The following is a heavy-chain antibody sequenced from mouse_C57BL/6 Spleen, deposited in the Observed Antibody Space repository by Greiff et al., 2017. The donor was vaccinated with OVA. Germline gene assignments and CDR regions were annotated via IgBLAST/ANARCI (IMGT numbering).Heavy chain of an antibody. CDR3: ARGTTVVATIDY. V-gene: IGHV1-54*01. Sequence: QVQLQQSGAELVRPGTSVKVSCKASGYAFTNYLIEWVKQRPGQGLEWIGVINPGSGGTNYNEKFKGKATLTADKSSSTAYMQLSSLTSEDSAVYFCARGTTVVATIDYWGQGTTLTVSS. CDR1: GYAFTNYL. J-gene: IGHJ2*01. D-gene: IGHD1-1*01. CDR2: INPGSGGT.